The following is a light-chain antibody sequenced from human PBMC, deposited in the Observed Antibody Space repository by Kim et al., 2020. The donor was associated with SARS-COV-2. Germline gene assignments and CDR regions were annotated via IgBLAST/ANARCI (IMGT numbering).Light chain of an antibody. CDR1: SLRSYY. V-gene: IGLV3-19*01. Sequence: SSELTQDPAVSVTVRQTVRITCQGDSLRSYYASWYQQKPGQAPVLVIYGKNNRPSGIPDRFSGSSSGNTASLTITGAQAEDEADYYCNSRDSSGNHWVYGGGTLLTVL. J-gene: IGLJ3*02. CDR2: GKN. CDR3: NSRDSSGNHWV.